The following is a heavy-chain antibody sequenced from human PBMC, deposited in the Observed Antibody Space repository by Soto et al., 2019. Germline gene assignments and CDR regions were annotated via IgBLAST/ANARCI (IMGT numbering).Heavy chain of an antibody. J-gene: IGHJ4*02. V-gene: IGHV3-30*14. CDR3: TTVTTPTDH. CDR1: GFSFSDFA. D-gene: IGHD1-1*01. CDR2: ISKDASSQ. Sequence: QVKLVESGGGLVQPGNSLALSCVASGFSFSDFAMHWVRQAPGKGLEWVGRISKDASSQFYAESLQGRATLSRDNSLNTVSLHMTHLSSEGTAIYYCTTVTTPTDHWGQGLRVSVSS.